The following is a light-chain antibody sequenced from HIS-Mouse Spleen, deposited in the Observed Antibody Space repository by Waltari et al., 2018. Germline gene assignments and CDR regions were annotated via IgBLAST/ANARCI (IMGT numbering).Light chain of an antibody. CDR3: QQYNNWWT. J-gene: IGKJ1*01. CDR2: GAS. CDR1: QSVSSN. V-gene: IGKV3-15*01. Sequence: EIVMTKCAATVSVSPGETSTLSCTASQSVSSNLGWYQQKPGQAPRLLIYGASTRSTGIPSMFSGSGSGTEFTLTISSMQSEDFAVYYCQQYNNWWTFGQGTKVEIK.